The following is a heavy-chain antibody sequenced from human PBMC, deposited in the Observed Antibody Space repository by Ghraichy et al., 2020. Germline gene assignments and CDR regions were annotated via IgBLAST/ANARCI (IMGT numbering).Heavy chain of an antibody. CDR1: GFTFTSYA. D-gene: IGHD2-15*01. CDR3: AKAPAGACSGVRCYHFDY. V-gene: IGHV3-23*01. CDR2: ITGNGIDT. J-gene: IGHJ4*02. Sequence: LSLTCAASGFTFTSYAMSWVRQSPGKGLDWVSVITGNGIDTYHADSVKGRFTISRDNSKNTLYLQMNSLRAEDTAVYHCAKAPAGACSGVRCYHFDYWGQGTLVTVSS.